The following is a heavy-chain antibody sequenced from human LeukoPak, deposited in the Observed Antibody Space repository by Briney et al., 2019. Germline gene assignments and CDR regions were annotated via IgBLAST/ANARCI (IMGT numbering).Heavy chain of an antibody. V-gene: IGHV4-34*01. Sequence: SETLSLTCADYGGSFSGYYWSWIRQPPGKGLEWIGEINHSGSTNYNPSLKSRVTISVDTSKNQFSLKLSSVTAADTAVYYCARGVGDYYDSSGYLFDYWGQGTLVTVSS. J-gene: IGHJ4*02. CDR2: INHSGST. CDR3: ARGVGDYYDSSGYLFDY. CDR1: GGSFSGYY. D-gene: IGHD3-22*01.